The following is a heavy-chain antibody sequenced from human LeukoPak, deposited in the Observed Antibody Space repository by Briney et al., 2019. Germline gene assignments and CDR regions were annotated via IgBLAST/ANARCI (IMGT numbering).Heavy chain of an antibody. Sequence: PSETLSLTCTVSGGSISSYYWSWIRQPPGKGLEWIGYIYYSGSTNYNPSLKSRVTISVDTSKNQFSLKLSSVTAADTAVYYCARGDYGDYSAPFNWYFDLWGRGTLVTVSP. CDR3: ARGDYGDYSAPFNWYFDL. D-gene: IGHD4-17*01. V-gene: IGHV4-59*01. CDR2: IYYSGST. CDR1: GGSISSYY. J-gene: IGHJ2*01.